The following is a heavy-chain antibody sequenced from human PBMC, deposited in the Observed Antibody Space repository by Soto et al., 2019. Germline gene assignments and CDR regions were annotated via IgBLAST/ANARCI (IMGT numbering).Heavy chain of an antibody. CDR1: GGTFSSYA. D-gene: IGHD3-10*01. Sequence: QVQLVQSGAEVKKPGSSVKVSCKASGGTFSSYAISWVRQAPGQGLEWMGGIIPFFGTANYAQKFQGRVTITADESTSTAYMELSSMGYEDTAVYYCEGSLSEIGAAGFPHWGYYYGMDVWGQGTTVTVSS. J-gene: IGHJ6*02. CDR3: EGSLSEIGAAGFPHWGYYYGMDV. CDR2: IIPFFGTA. V-gene: IGHV1-69*01.